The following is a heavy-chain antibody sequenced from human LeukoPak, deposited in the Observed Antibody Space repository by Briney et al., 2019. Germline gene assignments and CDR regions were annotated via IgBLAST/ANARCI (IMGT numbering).Heavy chain of an antibody. CDR2: INHSGST. CDR3: ARLKYYYDSSGYRAEYFQH. Sequence: SETLSLTCAVYGGSLSGYYWNWIRQPPGKGLEWIGEINHSGSTNYNPSLKSRVTISEDTSNNQFSLKLSSVTAADTAVYYCARLKYYYDSSGYRAEYFQHWGQGTLVTVSS. J-gene: IGHJ1*01. CDR1: GGSLSGYY. V-gene: IGHV4-34*01. D-gene: IGHD3-22*01.